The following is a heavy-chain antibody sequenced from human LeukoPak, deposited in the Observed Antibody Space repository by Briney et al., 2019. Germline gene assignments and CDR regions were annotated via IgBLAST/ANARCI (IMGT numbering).Heavy chain of an antibody. D-gene: IGHD1-7*01. Sequence: PSETLSLTCAVYGESFSGYYWSWIRQPPGKGLEWIGEINHSGSTNYNPSLKSRVTISVDTSKNQFSLKLSSVTAADTAVYYCAGGSGTAFDYWGQGTLVTVSS. CDR2: INHSGST. CDR3: AGGSGTAFDY. J-gene: IGHJ4*02. CDR1: GESFSGYY. V-gene: IGHV4-34*01.